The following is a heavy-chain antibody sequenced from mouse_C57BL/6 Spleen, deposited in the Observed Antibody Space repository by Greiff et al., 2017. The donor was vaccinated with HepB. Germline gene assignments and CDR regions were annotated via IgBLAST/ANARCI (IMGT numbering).Heavy chain of an antibody. D-gene: IGHD2-3*01. J-gene: IGHJ4*01. CDR3: TRADGWDYYAMDY. Sequence: EVQLVESGGGLVQPGGSMKLSCAASGFTFSDAWMDWVRQSPEKGLEWVAEIRNKANNHATYYAESVKGRFTISRDDSKSSVYLQMHSLRAEDTGINYCTRADGWDYYAMDYWGQGTSVTVAS. CDR2: IRNKANNHAT. V-gene: IGHV6-6*01. CDR1: GFTFSDAW.